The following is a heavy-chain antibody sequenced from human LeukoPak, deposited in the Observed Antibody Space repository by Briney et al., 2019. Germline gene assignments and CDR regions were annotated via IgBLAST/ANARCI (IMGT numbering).Heavy chain of an antibody. CDR3: AKGGDYGDRFDY. D-gene: IGHD4-17*01. V-gene: IGHV3-23*01. J-gene: IGHJ4*02. CDR1: GFTFSSYA. CDR2: ISGSGGST. Sequence: TGGSLRLSCAAPGFTFSSYAMSWVRQAPGKGLEWVSAISGSGGSTYYADSVKGRFTISRDNSKNTLYLQMNSLRAEDTAVYYCAKGGDYGDRFDYWGQGTLVAVSS.